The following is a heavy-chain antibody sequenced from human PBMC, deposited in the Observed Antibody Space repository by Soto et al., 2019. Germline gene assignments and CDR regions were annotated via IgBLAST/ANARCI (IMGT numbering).Heavy chain of an antibody. J-gene: IGHJ5*02. Sequence: QVQLQESGPGLVKPSQTLSLTCTVSGGSISSGGYYWSWIRQHPGKGLEWIGYIYYSGSTYYNPSLKSRVTISVDTSKNQFSLKLSSVTAADTAVYYCAREPIAVAGTTLEGDDPWGQGTLVTVSS. CDR2: IYYSGST. CDR3: AREPIAVAGTTLEGDDP. CDR1: GGSISSGGYY. D-gene: IGHD6-19*01. V-gene: IGHV4-31*03.